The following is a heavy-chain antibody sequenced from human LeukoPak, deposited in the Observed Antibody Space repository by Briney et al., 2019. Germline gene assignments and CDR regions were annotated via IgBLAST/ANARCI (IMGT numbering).Heavy chain of an antibody. CDR1: GGSFSGYY. CDR3: ARGRSRYMVRGVIFDY. J-gene: IGHJ4*02. CDR2: INHSGST. Sequence: PSETLSLTCAVYGGSFSGYYWSWIRQPPGKGLEWIGEINHSGSTNYNPSLKSRVTISVDTSKNQFSLELSSVTAADTAVYYCARGRSRYMVRGVIFDYWGQGTLVTVSS. D-gene: IGHD3-10*01. V-gene: IGHV4-34*01.